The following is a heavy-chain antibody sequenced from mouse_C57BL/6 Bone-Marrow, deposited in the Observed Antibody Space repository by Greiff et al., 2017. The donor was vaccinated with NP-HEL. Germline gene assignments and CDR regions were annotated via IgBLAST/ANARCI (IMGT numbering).Heavy chain of an antibody. V-gene: IGHV5-4*03. Sequence: EVNVVESGGGLVKPGGSLKLSCAASGFTFSSYAMSWVRQTPEKRLEWVATISDGGSYTYYPDNVKGRFTISRDNAKNNLYLQMSHLKSEDTAMYYCARITTVVDGYFDYWGQGTTLTVSS. CDR2: ISDGGSYT. CDR1: GFTFSSYA. CDR3: ARITTVVDGYFDY. J-gene: IGHJ2*01. D-gene: IGHD1-1*01.